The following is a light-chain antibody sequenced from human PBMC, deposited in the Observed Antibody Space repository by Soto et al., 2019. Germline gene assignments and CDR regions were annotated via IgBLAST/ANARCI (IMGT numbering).Light chain of an antibody. Sequence: IVMTLSLATLSVTTREIVTLSFRASQSVSSRLAWYHQKPGQSPRLLIYGASTRATGIPARFSGSGSGTEFTLTISSLQSEDFGLYYCHQYNNFWTFCQGTKVDI. CDR1: QSVSSR. CDR2: GAS. CDR3: HQYNNFWT. J-gene: IGKJ1*01. V-gene: IGKV3-15*01.